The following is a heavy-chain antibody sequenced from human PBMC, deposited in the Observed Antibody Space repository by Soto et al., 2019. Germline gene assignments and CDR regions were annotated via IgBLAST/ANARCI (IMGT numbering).Heavy chain of an antibody. D-gene: IGHD2-21*01. CDR3: ARAGIVVVIRYGMDV. V-gene: IGHV3-30-3*01. CDR1: GFTFSSYA. CDR2: ISYDGSNK. Sequence: TGGSLRLSCAASGFTFSSYAMHWVRQAPGKGLEWVAVISYDGSNKYYADSVKGRFTISRGNSKNTLYLQMNSLRAEDTAVYYCARAGIVVVIRYGMDVWGQGTTVTVSS. J-gene: IGHJ6*02.